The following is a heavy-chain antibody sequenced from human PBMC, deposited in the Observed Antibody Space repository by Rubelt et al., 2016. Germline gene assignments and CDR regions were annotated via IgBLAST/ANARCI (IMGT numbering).Heavy chain of an antibody. Sequence: QVQLQESGPGLVKPSQTLSLTCTVSGGSISSGGYYWSWIRQPPGKGLEWIAYIYYTGSAAYNPSLKSRVTISVDTSKNQFSLRLNSVTAADTAVYYCARHASWSVRAFDIWGQGTMVTVSS. V-gene: IGHV4-61*08. CDR2: IYYTGSA. J-gene: IGHJ3*02. CDR3: ARHASWSVRAFDI. D-gene: IGHD2-2*01. CDR1: GGSISSGGYY.